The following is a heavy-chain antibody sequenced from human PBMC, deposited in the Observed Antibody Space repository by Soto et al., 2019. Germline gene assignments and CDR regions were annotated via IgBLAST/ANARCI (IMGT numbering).Heavy chain of an antibody. Sequence: SETLSLTCTVSGGSISSYYWSWIRQPPGKGLEWIGYIYYSGSTNYNPSLKSRVTISVDTSKNQFSLKLSSVTAADTAVYYCARMYSSSSPTYYYYGMDVWGQGTTVTVSS. CDR3: ARMYSSSSPTYYYYGMDV. CDR2: IYYSGST. J-gene: IGHJ6*02. V-gene: IGHV4-59*01. CDR1: GGSISSYY. D-gene: IGHD6-6*01.